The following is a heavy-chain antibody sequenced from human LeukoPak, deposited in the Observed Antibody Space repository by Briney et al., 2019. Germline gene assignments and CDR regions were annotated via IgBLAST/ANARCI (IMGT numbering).Heavy chain of an antibody. CDR1: GDSFRSGYFY. V-gene: IGHV4-61*09. CDR2: ISTSGST. J-gene: IGHJ4*02. D-gene: IGHD3-10*01. CDR3: ARGFGSGRPDFDY. Sequence: SQTLSLTCTVSGDSFRSGYFYWSWLRQPPGNGLECIGHISTSGSTDYNPSLKSRVTISLDTSKNHFSLNLISVTATDTGLYFCARGFGSGRPDFDYWGQGTQVTVSS.